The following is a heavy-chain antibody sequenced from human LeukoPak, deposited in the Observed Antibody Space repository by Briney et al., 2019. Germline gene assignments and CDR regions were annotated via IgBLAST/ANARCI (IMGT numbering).Heavy chain of an antibody. CDR2: ISAYNGNT. CDR1: GYAFTSYG. V-gene: IGHV1-18*01. CDR3: ARGSIAAAGYYFDY. D-gene: IGHD6-13*01. J-gene: IGHJ4*02. Sequence: ASVKVPCKASGYAFTSYGISWVRQAPGQGLEWMGWISAYNGNTNYAQKLQGRVTMTTDTSTSTAYMELRSLRSDDTAVYYCARGSIAAAGYYFDYWGQGTLVTVSS.